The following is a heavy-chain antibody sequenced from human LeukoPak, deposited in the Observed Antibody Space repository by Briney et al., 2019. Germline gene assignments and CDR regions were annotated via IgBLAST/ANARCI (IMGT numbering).Heavy chain of an antibody. Sequence: PGGSLRLSCAASGFTVSNNYMNWVRQAPGKGLEWVSVIYSGGSTYYADSVKGRFTISRDNSKNTLYLQMNSLRAEDTAVYYCARGSLARAYYYYGMDVWGQGTTVTVSS. J-gene: IGHJ6*02. CDR3: ARGSLARAYYYYGMDV. V-gene: IGHV3-66*01. D-gene: IGHD3-16*01. CDR1: GFTVSNNY. CDR2: IYSGGST.